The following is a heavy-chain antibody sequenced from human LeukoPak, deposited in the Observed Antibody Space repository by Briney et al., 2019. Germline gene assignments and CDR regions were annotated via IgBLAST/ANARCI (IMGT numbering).Heavy chain of an antibody. V-gene: IGHV3-23*01. CDR3: AKDQGYYYGSGSCVFDY. CDR2: ISGSGGST. J-gene: IGHJ4*02. CDR1: GFTFSSYA. Sequence: GGSLRLSCAASGFTFSSYAMSWVRQAPGKGLEWVSAISGSGGSTYYADSVKGRFTISRDNSKNTLYLQMNSLRAEDTAVYYCAKDQGYYYGSGSCVFDYWGQGTLVTVSS. D-gene: IGHD3-10*01.